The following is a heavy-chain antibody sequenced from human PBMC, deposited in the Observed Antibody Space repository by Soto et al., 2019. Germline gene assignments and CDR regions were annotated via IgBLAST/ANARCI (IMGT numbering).Heavy chain of an antibody. CDR3: ARDGGLLTASWHYDR. Sequence: QGQLVQSGADVKKPGTSVKVSCKAAGYSFTNYCMYWVRQAPGQGLEWMGMINPRTGSTRYAQKFQDRVTLTRDTSTTTVYMELSTLISDDTAVYYCARDGGLLTASWHYDRWGPGTLVTVSS. J-gene: IGHJ2*01. CDR1: GYSFTNYC. V-gene: IGHV1-46*01. CDR2: INPRTGST. D-gene: IGHD2-15*01.